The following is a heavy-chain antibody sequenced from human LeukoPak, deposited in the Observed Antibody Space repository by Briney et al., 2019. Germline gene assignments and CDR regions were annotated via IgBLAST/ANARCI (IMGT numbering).Heavy chain of an antibody. J-gene: IGHJ4*02. CDR1: GFSFSDYY. V-gene: IGHV3-53*01. D-gene: IGHD3-10*01. CDR3: ARSWFSSYFDF. Sequence: GGSLRLSCAASGFSFSDYYMSWVRQAPGRGLEWVSLIYSDGSTYYADSVKGRFTISRDSSKNTLYLQMNSLRAEDTAVYYCARSWFSSYFDFWGQGILVTVSS. CDR2: IYSDGST.